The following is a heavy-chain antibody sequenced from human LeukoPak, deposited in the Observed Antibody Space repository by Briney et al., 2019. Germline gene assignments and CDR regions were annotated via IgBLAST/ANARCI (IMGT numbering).Heavy chain of an antibody. CDR2: IIPIFGTA. D-gene: IGHD3-22*01. Sequence: SVKVSCKASGGTFSSYAISWVRQAPGQGLEWMGGIIPIFGTANYAQKFQGRVTITADESTSTAYMELSSLRSEDTAVYYCTGGGFYYDSSGYYLGTAFDIWGQGTMVTVSS. V-gene: IGHV1-69*13. J-gene: IGHJ3*02. CDR3: TGGGFYYDSSGYYLGTAFDI. CDR1: GGTFSSYA.